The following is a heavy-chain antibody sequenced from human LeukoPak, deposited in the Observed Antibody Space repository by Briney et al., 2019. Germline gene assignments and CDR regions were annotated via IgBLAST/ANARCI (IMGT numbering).Heavy chain of an antibody. CDR2: LTRNGETT. CDR1: GYKFDDHG. J-gene: IGHJ3*02. V-gene: IGHV3-20*04. D-gene: IGHD3-10*01. CDR3: AKDRSYISLDI. Sequence: GGSLRLSCVGSGYKFDDHGMSWVRQAPGKGLEWVSGLTRNGETTAYADSVRGRFTISRDNAKNSLYLQMNSLRAEDTALYYCAKDRSYISLDIWGQGTMVTASS.